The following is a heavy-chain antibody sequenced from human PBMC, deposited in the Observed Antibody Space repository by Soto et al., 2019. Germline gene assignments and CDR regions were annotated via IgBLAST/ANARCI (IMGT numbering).Heavy chain of an antibody. J-gene: IGHJ6*02. CDR1: DFSFRNYG. V-gene: IGHV3-30*18. CDR2: ISYDGRNK. D-gene: IGHD1-26*01. Sequence: GGSLRVSCVASDFSFRNYGMHWVRQAPGKGLEWVADISYDGRNKYYAESVKGRFTISRDNSKNTLYLQMNSLRTEDTAVYYCAKDWRWEQQIYGMNVWGQGTTVTVSS. CDR3: AKDWRWEQQIYGMNV.